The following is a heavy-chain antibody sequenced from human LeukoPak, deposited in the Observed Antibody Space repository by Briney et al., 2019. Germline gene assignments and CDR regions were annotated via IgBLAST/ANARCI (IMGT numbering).Heavy chain of an antibody. D-gene: IGHD3-22*01. CDR2: IIPIFGTA. CDR1: GGTYSSYA. Sequence: SVKVSCKASGGTYSSYAISWVRQAPGQGLEWMGRIIPIFGTANYAQKFQGRVTITTDESTSTAYMERSSLRSEDTAVYYCARVSSGYYYTDAFDIWGQGTMVTVSS. CDR3: ARVSSGYYYTDAFDI. J-gene: IGHJ3*02. V-gene: IGHV1-69*05.